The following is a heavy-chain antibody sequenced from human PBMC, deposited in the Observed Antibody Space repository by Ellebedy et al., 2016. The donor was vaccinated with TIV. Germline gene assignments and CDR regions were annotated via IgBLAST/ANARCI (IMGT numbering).Heavy chain of an antibody. CDR1: GFTFFNYG. CDR2: ISYDGSDK. CDR3: AKVRRKEGILSAFHI. J-gene: IGHJ3*02. V-gene: IGHV3-30*18. Sequence: GESLKISCAASGFTFFNYGMLWVRQAPDTGLEWVAVISYDGSDKKYADSVKGRFTISRDNSKNTLSLQMNSLRVEDTAVYCCAKVRRKEGILSAFHIWGQGTMVTVSS.